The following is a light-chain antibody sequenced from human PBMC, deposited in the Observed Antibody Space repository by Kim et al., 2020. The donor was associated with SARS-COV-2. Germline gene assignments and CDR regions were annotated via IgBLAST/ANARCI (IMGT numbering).Light chain of an antibody. CDR3: QSSDSSLRPV. J-gene: IGLJ2*01. V-gene: IGLV1-40*01. CDR2: NNN. CDR1: SSNIGAGYV. Sequence: GQRITIACTGSSSNIGAGYVVHWDQQFPGTAPKLLIYNNNNRPSGVPDRFSGSESGTSASLAITGLQAEDDADYYCQSSDSSLRPVFGGGTQLTVL.